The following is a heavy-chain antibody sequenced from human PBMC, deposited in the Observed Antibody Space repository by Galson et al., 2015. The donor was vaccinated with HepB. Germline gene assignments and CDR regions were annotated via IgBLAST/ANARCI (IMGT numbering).Heavy chain of an antibody. Sequence: SVKVSCKASGYSFTINGISWARQAPGQGLEWMGWISANSGKTNYAQKYQNRVTLTRDTATSTVHMELRSLRSDDTAVHYCARDHRWYFDYWGQGSLVTVSS. CDR3: ARDHRWYFDY. J-gene: IGHJ4*02. D-gene: IGHD2-15*01. V-gene: IGHV1-18*04. CDR2: ISANSGKT. CDR1: GYSFTING.